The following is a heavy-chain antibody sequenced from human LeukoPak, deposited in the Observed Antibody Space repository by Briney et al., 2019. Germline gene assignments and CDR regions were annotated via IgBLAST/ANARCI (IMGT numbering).Heavy chain of an antibody. D-gene: IGHD2-2*01. Sequence: SETLSLTCTVSGGSIDSYYWSWIRQPPGKGLEWIGYIYHSGSTNYNPSLKSRVTISVDRSKNQFSLKLSSVTAADTAVYYCARGDCSSTSCCFPDYWGQGTLVTVSS. CDR3: ARGDCSSTSCCFPDY. CDR2: IYHSGST. V-gene: IGHV4-59*12. J-gene: IGHJ4*02. CDR1: GGSIDSYY.